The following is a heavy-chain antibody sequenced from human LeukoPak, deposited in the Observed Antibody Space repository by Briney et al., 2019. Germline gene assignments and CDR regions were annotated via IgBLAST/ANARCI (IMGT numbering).Heavy chain of an antibody. CDR2: IYYSGST. J-gene: IGHJ5*02. V-gene: IGHV4-39*01. CDR3: VRELEGANWFDP. CDR1: GGSISSGGYY. Sequence: PSETLSLTCTVSGGSISSGGYYWGWIRQPPGKGLEWIGSIYYSGSTYYNPSLKSRVTISVDTSKNQFSLKLSSVTAADTAVYYCVRELEGANWFDPWGQGTLVTVSS. D-gene: IGHD1-26*01.